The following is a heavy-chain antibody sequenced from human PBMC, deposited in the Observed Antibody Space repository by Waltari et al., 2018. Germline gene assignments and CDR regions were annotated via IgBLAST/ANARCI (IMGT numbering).Heavy chain of an antibody. CDR2: IYHSGST. CDR3: ARDRGYSSSWGYFDY. Sequence: QVQLQESGPGLVKPSETLSLTCAVSGYSISSGYYWGWIRQPPGKGLEWIGSIYHSGSTNYNPSLKSRVTISVDTSKNQFSLKLSSVTAADTAVYYCARDRGYSSSWGYFDYWGQGTLVTVSS. D-gene: IGHD6-13*01. V-gene: IGHV4-38-2*02. J-gene: IGHJ4*02. CDR1: GYSISSGYY.